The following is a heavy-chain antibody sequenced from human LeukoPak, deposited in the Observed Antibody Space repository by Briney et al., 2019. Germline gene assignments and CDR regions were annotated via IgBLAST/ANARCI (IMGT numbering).Heavy chain of an antibody. CDR3: VTDFWGGGGY. D-gene: IGHD3-16*01. CDR1: GGTFSSYA. J-gene: IGHJ4*02. V-gene: IGHV1-69*04. CDR2: IIPILGIA. Sequence: SVKVSCKASGGTFSSYAISWVRQAPGQGLEWMGRIIPILGIANYAQKFQGRVTITADKSTSTAYMELSSLRSEDTAVYYCVTDFWGGGGYWGQGTLVTVSS.